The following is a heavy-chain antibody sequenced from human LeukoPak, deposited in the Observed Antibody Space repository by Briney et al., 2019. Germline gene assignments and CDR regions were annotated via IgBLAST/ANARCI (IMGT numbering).Heavy chain of an antibody. D-gene: IGHD2-15*01. V-gene: IGHV1-46*01. CDR3: ARERDCSGGSCYSFFDY. CDR1: GYTFTSYY. CDR2: INPSGGST. Sequence: ASVKVSCKASGYTFTSYYMHWVRQAPGQGLEWMGIINPSGGSTSYAQKFQGRVTMTRDMSTSTVYMELSSLRSEDTAVYYCARERDCSGGSCYSFFDYWGQGTLVTVSS. J-gene: IGHJ4*02.